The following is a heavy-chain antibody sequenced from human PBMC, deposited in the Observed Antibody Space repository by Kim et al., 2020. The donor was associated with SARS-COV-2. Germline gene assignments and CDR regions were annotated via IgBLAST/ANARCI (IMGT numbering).Heavy chain of an antibody. J-gene: IGHJ6*02. CDR3: ARLGTCTTTSCYKGYYYYGMDV. CDR2: IIYTGST. Sequence: SETLSLTCTVSPGSISSRNYYWGWLRQPPGKGLEWIGIIIYTGSTYYNPSLKSRVTISIDTSNNQFSLKLSSVTAADTAVYYCARLGTCTTTSCYKGYYYYGMDVWGQGTTVTVSS. V-gene: IGHV4-39*01. CDR1: PGSISSRNYY. D-gene: IGHD2-2*02.